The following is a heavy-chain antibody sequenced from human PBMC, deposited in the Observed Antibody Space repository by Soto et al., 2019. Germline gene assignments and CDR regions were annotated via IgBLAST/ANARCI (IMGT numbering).Heavy chain of an antibody. CDR2: IYSGGTT. CDR3: ARGGSGSDWDYYGMDV. J-gene: IGHJ6*02. CDR1: ALTASKNY. D-gene: IGHD3-10*01. Sequence: EVQLVESGGGLVQPGGSLRLSCAGSALTASKNYMSWVRQPPGKGLEWVSVIYSGGTTYYADSVKDRFSISIDNSKSTLYLQMDNLRAGDTAVYYCARGGSGSDWDYYGMDVWGQGTTVTVSS. V-gene: IGHV3-66*01.